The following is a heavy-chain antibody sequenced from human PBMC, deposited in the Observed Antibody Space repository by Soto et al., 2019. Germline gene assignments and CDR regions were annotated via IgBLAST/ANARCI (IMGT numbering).Heavy chain of an antibody. Sequence: GGSLRLSCAASGFSFSSYSMNWVRQAPGKGLEWVSSISSSSGDIYHADSVKGRFTISRDNAKNSLYLQLNSLRVEDTAVYYCARHYGGYYFDYWGKGTLVTVSS. CDR3: ARHYGGYYFDY. CDR1: GFSFSSYS. V-gene: IGHV3-21*01. D-gene: IGHD3-10*01. J-gene: IGHJ4*02. CDR2: ISSSSGDI.